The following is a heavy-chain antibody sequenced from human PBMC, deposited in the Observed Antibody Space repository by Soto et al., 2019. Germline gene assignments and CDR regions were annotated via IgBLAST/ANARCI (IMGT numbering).Heavy chain of an antibody. CDR2: IKSKTDGGTT. D-gene: IGHD1-1*01. V-gene: IGHV3-15*01. J-gene: IGHJ4*02. CDR1: GFTFSNAW. Sequence: GGSLRLSCAASGFTFSNAWMSWVRQAPGKGLEWVGRIKSKTDGGTTDYAAPVKGRFTISRDDSKNTLYLQMNSLKTEDTAVYYCTTDPTRWNPLWDFDYWGQGTLVTVSS. CDR3: TTDPTRWNPLWDFDY.